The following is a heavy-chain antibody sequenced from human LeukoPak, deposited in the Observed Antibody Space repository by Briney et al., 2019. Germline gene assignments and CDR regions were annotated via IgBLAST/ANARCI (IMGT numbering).Heavy chain of an antibody. D-gene: IGHD2-15*01. CDR3: VREYCTGGSCYLTDGFDI. Sequence: PGGSLRLSCAASGFTFSSYWMHWVRQAPGKGLVWVSRINTDGNNRNYADSVKGRFSISRDNAKNTLYLQMNSLRAEDTAVYYCVREYCTGGSCYLTDGFDIWGQGTMVTVSS. CDR1: GFTFSSYW. V-gene: IGHV3-74*01. J-gene: IGHJ3*02. CDR2: INTDGNNR.